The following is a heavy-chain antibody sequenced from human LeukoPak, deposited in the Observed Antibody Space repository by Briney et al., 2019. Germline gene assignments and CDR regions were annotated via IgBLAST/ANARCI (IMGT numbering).Heavy chain of an antibody. Sequence: ASVSVSCTVSGYSVTELSMQWVRQAPGKGLECLGGFDPEEAKMVYAQKFQGRVTMTEDTSTDTAYMELRGLTSEDTAVYYCATRSGDFWSGYVDWGQGTLVAVSS. V-gene: IGHV1-24*01. CDR3: ATRSGDFWSGYVD. CDR1: GYSVTELS. CDR2: FDPEEAKM. J-gene: IGHJ4*02. D-gene: IGHD3-3*01.